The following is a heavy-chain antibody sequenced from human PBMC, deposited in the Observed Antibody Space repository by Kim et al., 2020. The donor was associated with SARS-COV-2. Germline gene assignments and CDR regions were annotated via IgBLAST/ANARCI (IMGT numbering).Heavy chain of an antibody. J-gene: IGHJ6*02. D-gene: IGHD6-19*01. Sequence: RVTISEDTSKNQFSLKLSSVTAADTAVYYCARGSAVAGTWYYYYYGMDVWGQGTTVTVSS. CDR3: ARGSAVAGTWYYYYYGMDV. V-gene: IGHV4-34*01.